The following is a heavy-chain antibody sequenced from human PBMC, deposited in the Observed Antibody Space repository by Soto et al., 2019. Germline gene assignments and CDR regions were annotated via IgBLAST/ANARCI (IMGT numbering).Heavy chain of an antibody. Sequence: GGSLRLSCAASGFTFSSYAMSWVRQAPGKGLEWVSAISGSGGSTYYADSVKGRFTISRDNSKNTLYLQMNSLRAEDTAVYYCAKDRIMITFGGVIPHDYWGQGTLVTSPQ. CDR3: AKDRIMITFGGVIPHDY. D-gene: IGHD3-16*02. CDR2: ISGSGGST. CDR1: GFTFSSYA. J-gene: IGHJ4*02. V-gene: IGHV3-23*01.